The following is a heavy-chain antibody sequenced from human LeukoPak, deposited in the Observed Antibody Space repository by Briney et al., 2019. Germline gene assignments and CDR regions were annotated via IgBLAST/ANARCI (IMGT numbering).Heavy chain of an antibody. J-gene: IGHJ4*02. CDR3: ARDGSGSYYNRKFDY. CDR2: IYNGGST. Sequence: GGSLRLSCAASGFTVSSNYMSWVRQAPGKGLEWVSVIYNGGSTYYADSVKGRFTISRDNSKNTLYLQMNSLRAEDTAVYYCARDGSGSYYNRKFDYWGQGTLVTVSS. D-gene: IGHD3-10*01. V-gene: IGHV3-66*01. CDR1: GFTVSSNY.